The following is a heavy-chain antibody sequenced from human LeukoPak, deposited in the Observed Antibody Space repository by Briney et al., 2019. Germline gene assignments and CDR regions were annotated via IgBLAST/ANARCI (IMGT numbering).Heavy chain of an antibody. Sequence: GGSLRLSCAASGFALRSYSMNWVRQAPGKGLEWISYISSSLGSTYHADSVKGRFTISRDNAKNSVFLQMSSLRADDAAVYYCERGKYYSVWGQGTLVTVSS. CDR2: ISSSLGST. J-gene: IGHJ4*02. CDR1: GFALRSYS. CDR3: ERGKYYSV. D-gene: IGHD2/OR15-2a*01. V-gene: IGHV3-48*04.